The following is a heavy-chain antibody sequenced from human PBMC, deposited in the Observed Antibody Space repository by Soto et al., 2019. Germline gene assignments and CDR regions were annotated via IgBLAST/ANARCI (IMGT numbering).Heavy chain of an antibody. V-gene: IGHV3-53*01. CDR3: AKIPHSSSWYLDAFDI. J-gene: IGHJ3*02. D-gene: IGHD6-13*01. CDR1: GFTVSSNY. CDR2: IYSGGST. Sequence: LRLSCAASGFTVSSNYMSWVRQAPGKGLEWVSVIYSGGSTYYADSVKGRFTISRHNSKNTLYLQMNSLRAEDTAVYYCAKIPHSSSWYLDAFDIWGQGTMVTVSS.